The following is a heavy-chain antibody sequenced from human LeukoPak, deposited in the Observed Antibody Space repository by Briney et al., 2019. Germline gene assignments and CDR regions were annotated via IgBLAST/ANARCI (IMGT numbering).Heavy chain of an antibody. V-gene: IGHV4-59*08. CDR3: ARIKNYYFDY. J-gene: IGHJ4*02. CDR1: GGSISSYY. Sequence: PSETLSLTCTVSGGSISSYYWSWIRQPPGKGLEWIGYIYYSGSTNYNPSLKSRITISVDTSKNQFSLKLSSVTAADTAVYYCARIKNYYFDYWGQGTLVTVSS. CDR2: IYYSGST.